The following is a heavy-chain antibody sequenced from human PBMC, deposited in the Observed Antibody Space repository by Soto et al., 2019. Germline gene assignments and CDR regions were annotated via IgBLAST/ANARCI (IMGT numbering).Heavy chain of an antibody. CDR2: IIPILGIA. J-gene: IGHJ3*02. D-gene: IGHD3-16*02. CDR3: ARSIMITFGGVIPPDAFDI. CDR1: GGTFSSYT. Sequence: SVKVSCKASGGTFSSYTISWVRQAPGQGLEWMGRIIPILGIANYAQKFQGRVTITADKSTSTAYMELSSLRSEDTAVYYCARSIMITFGGVIPPDAFDIWGQGTMVTGSS. V-gene: IGHV1-69*02.